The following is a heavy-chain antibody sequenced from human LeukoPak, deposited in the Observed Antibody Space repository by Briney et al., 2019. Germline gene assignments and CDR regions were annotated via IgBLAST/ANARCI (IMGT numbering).Heavy chain of an antibody. CDR1: GYTFTGYY. D-gene: IGHD2-15*01. J-gene: IGHJ5*02. CDR2: INPNSGGT. CDR3: ARDGGYCSGGSCYSGWFDP. V-gene: IGHV1-2*04. Sequence: ASVKVSCKASGYTFTGYYMHWVRQAPGQGLEWMGWINPNSGGTNYAQKFQGWVTMTRDTSISTAYMELSRLRSDDTAVYYCARDGGYCSGGSCYSGWFDPWGQGTLVTVSS.